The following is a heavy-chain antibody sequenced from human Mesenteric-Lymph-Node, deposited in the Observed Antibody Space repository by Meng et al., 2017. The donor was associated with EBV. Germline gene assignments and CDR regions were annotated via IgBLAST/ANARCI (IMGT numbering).Heavy chain of an antibody. Sequence: EVQVLESGGGVLPPGGSLRLSCAASGFIVSGHYMSWVRQAPGKGLEWVSVIYTDGSTYYADSVKGRFTISRDNSKNTLFIQMNNLRVDDTAVYYCVRGPWNNWGQGTLVTVSS. V-gene: IGHV3-53*01. D-gene: IGHD1/OR15-1a*01. CDR3: VRGPWNN. J-gene: IGHJ4*02. CDR2: IYTDGST. CDR1: GFIVSGHY.